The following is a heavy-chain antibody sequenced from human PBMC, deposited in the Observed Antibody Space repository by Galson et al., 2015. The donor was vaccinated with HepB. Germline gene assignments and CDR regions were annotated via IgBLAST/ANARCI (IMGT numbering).Heavy chain of an antibody. Sequence: SLRLSCAASGFTFSSYSMNWVRQAPGKGLEWVSYISSSSSTIYYADSVKGRFTISRDNAKNSLYLQMSSLRAEDTAVYYCARESWRLGFDYWGQGTLVTVSS. CDR2: ISSSSSTI. V-gene: IGHV3-48*01. CDR1: GFTFSSYS. D-gene: IGHD1-1*01. CDR3: ARESWRLGFDY. J-gene: IGHJ4*02.